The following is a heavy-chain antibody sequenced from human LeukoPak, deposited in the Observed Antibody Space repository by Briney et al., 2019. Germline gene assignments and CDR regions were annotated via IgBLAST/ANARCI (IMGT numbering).Heavy chain of an antibody. J-gene: IGHJ4*02. V-gene: IGHV3-48*01. CDR1: GFTFNSYS. CDR2: ISSSSSTI. Sequence: GGSLRLSCAASGFTFNSYSMNWVRKAPGKGLKWVSYISSSSSTIYYADSVKGRFTISRDNAKNSLYLQMNSLRAEDTAVYYCARDREYCGGDCYSPPAYWGQGTLVTVSS. D-gene: IGHD2-21*02. CDR3: ARDREYCGGDCYSPPAY.